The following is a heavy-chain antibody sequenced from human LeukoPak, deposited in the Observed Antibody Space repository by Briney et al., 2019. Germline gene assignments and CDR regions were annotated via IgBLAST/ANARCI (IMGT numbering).Heavy chain of an antibody. CDR2: INHGGST. CDR1: GGSFSGYY. CDR3: ARVGIVVVPAAIGNWFDP. J-gene: IGHJ5*02. D-gene: IGHD2-2*01. V-gene: IGHV4-34*01. Sequence: SETLSVTCAVYGGSFSGYYWSWIRQPPGKGLEWIGEINHGGSTNYNPSLKSRVTISVDTSKNQFSLKLSSVTAADTAVYYCARVGIVVVPAAIGNWFDPWGQGTLVTVSS.